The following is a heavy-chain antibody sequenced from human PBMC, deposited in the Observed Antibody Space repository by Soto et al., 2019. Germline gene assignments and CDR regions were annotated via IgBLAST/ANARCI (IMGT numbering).Heavy chain of an antibody. CDR1: GFTFSSYG. D-gene: IGHD4-4*01. Sequence: PGGSLRLSCAASGFTFSSYGMHWVRQAPGKGLEWVAVIWYDGSNKYYADSVKGRFTISRDNSKNTLYLQMNSLRAEDTAVYYCARDGKEGNSNYVHYGMDVWGQGTTVTVSS. J-gene: IGHJ6*02. CDR3: ARDGKEGNSNYVHYGMDV. V-gene: IGHV3-33*01. CDR2: IWYDGSNK.